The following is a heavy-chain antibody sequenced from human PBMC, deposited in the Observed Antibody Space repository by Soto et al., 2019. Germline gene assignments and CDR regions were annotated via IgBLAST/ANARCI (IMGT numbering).Heavy chain of an antibody. D-gene: IGHD5-12*01. J-gene: IGHJ4*02. CDR1: GYTLTELS. V-gene: IGHV1-24*01. CDR3: EREVEMATITGPNFDY. Sequence: ASVKVSCKVSGYTLTELSMHWVRQAPGKGLEWMGGFDPEDGETIYAQKFQGRVTMTEDTSTNTAYMELSRLRSDDTAVYYCEREVEMATITGPNFDYWGQGTLVTVSS. CDR2: FDPEDGET.